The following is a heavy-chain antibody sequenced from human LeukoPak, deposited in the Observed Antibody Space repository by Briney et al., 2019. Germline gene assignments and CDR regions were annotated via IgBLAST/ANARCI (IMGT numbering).Heavy chain of an antibody. CDR2: IYHSGST. V-gene: IGHV4-4*02. Sequence: SETLSLTRAVSGGSISSSNWWSWVRQPPGKGLEWIGEIYHSGSTNYNPSLKSRVTISVDKSKNQFSLKLSSVTAADTAVYYCASSSSWSRDAFDIWGQGTMVTVSS. CDR3: ASSSSWSRDAFDI. J-gene: IGHJ3*02. CDR1: GGSISSSNW. D-gene: IGHD6-13*01.